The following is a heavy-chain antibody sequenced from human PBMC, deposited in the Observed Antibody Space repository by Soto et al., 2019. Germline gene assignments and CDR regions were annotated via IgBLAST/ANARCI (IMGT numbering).Heavy chain of an antibody. CDR3: ARDGGGGIVVVPAYGMDV. V-gene: IGHV3-33*01. J-gene: IGHJ6*02. D-gene: IGHD2-2*01. CDR1: GFTFSSYG. CDR2: IWYDGSNK. Sequence: GSLRLSCAASGFTFSSYGMHWVRQAPGKGLEWVAVIWYDGSNKYYADSVKGRFTISRDNSKNTLYLQMNSLRAEDTAVYYCARDGGGGIVVVPAYGMDVWGQGTTVTVSS.